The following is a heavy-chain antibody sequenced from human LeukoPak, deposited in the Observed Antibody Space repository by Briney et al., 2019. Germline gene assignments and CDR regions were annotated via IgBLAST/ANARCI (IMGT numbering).Heavy chain of an antibody. CDR1: GFTFSSYA. V-gene: IGHV3-23*01. CDR2: ISGSGGST. D-gene: IGHD3-10*01. CDR3: ARDMDYYGSGSSSAFDI. Sequence: PGGSLRLSCAASGFTFSSYAMSWVRQAPGKGLEWVSAISGSGGSTSYAQKFQGRVTMTRDTSTSTVYMELSSLRSEDTAVYYCARDMDYYGSGSSSAFDIWGQGTMVTVSS. J-gene: IGHJ3*02.